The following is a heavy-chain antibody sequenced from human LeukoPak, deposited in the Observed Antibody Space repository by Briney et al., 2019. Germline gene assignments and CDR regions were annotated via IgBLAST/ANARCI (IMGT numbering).Heavy chain of an antibody. V-gene: IGHV3-23*01. CDR2: ISGSGGST. J-gene: IGHJ4*02. D-gene: IGHD5-12*01. CDR1: GFTFSSYA. Sequence: GGSLRLSCVASGFTFSSYAMSWVRQAPGKGLEWVSAISGSGGSTYYADSVKGRFTISRDNSKNTLYLQMNSLRAEDTAVYYCAKDKYGYVFLVGNYWGQGTLVTVSS. CDR3: AKDKYGYVFLVGNY.